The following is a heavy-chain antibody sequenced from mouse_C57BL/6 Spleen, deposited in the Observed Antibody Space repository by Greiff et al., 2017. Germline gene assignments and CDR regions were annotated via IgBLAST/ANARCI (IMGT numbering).Heavy chain of an antibody. CDR2: IDPSDSYT. CDR1: GYTFTSYW. D-gene: IGHD1-1*01. V-gene: IGHV1-69*01. J-gene: IGHJ4*01. Sequence: QVQLQQPGAELVMPGASVKLSCKASGYTFTSYWMHWVKQRPGQGLEWIGEIDPSDSYTNYNQKFKGKSTLTVDKFSSTAYMQLSSLTSEDSAVYYCARARRLGSSYDYYAMDYWGQGTSVTVSS. CDR3: ARARRLGSSYDYYAMDY.